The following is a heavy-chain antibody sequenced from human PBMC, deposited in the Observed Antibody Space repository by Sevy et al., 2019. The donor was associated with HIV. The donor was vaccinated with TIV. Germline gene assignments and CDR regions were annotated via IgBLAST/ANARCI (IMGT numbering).Heavy chain of an antibody. CDR3: ARDRPAAIIYYGMDV. J-gene: IGHJ6*02. D-gene: IGHD2-2*02. Sequence: GGSLRLSCAASGFTFSSYWMSWVRQAPGKGLEWVANIKQDGSEKYYVDSVKGRLTSSRDNAKNSLYLQMNSLRAEDTAVYYCARDRPAAIIYYGMDVWGQGTTVTVSS. CDR1: GFTFSSYW. V-gene: IGHV3-7*01. CDR2: IKQDGSEK.